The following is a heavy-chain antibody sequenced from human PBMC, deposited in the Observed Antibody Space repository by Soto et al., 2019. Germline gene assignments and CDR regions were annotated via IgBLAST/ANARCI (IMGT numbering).Heavy chain of an antibody. CDR3: ARSVDP. V-gene: IGHV4-31*03. Sequence: TPSLTCTVSGGSISRGGYYWSWIRQHPGKGLEWIGYIFYSGTTYYNPSLKRRVTISVDTSKNQFSLQLSSVTAADTSVYYCARSVDPWGQGTMGTVSS. CDR1: GGSISRGGYY. CDR2: IFYSGTT. J-gene: IGHJ5*02.